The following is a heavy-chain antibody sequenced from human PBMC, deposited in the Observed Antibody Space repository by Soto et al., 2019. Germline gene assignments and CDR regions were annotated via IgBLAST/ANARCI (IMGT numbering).Heavy chain of an antibody. J-gene: IGHJ6*02. CDR1: GYTFTSYG. V-gene: IGHV1-18*01. CDR3: ARTGIAVAAFYYYYGMDV. D-gene: IGHD6-19*01. CDR2: ISAYNGNT. Sequence: QVQLVQSGAEVKKPGASVKVSCKASGYTFTSYGISLVRQAPGQGLEGMGWISAYNGNTNYAQKLQGRVTMTTDTSTSTDYMELRSLRSDDTAVYYCARTGIAVAAFYYYYGMDVWGQGTTVTVSS.